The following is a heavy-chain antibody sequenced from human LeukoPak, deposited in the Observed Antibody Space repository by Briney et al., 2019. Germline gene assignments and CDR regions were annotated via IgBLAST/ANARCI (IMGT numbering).Heavy chain of an antibody. D-gene: IGHD3-16*01. J-gene: IGHJ5*02. CDR1: GFTFSDYA. CDR3: AKDDNYIRFLS. Sequence: LSGGSLRLSCAASGFTFSDYAMTWVRQAPGKGLEWVSGISGRGGNTYYADSVKGRFTISRDNSKNTLYLQMNSLRAEDTAVYYCAKDDNYIRFLSWGQGTLVTVSS. V-gene: IGHV3-23*01. CDR2: ISGRGGNT.